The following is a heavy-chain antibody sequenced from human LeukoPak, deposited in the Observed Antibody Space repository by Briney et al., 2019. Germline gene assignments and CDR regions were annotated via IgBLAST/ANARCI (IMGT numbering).Heavy chain of an antibody. CDR3: ARAVGYCSGGGCFIDY. Sequence: PGGSLRLSCAASGFTFSSYWMSWVRQAPGKGLEWVANIKQDGSEKYYVDSVKGRFTISRDNAKNSLYLQMNSLRAEDTAVYYCARAVGYCSGGGCFIDYWGQGTLVTVSS. J-gene: IGHJ4*02. CDR2: IKQDGSEK. CDR1: GFTFSSYW. D-gene: IGHD2-15*01. V-gene: IGHV3-7*01.